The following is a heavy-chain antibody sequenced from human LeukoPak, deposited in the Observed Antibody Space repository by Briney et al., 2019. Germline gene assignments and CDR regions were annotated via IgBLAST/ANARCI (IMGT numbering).Heavy chain of an antibody. Sequence: GGSLRLSCAASGFTFSSYGMHWVRQAPGKGLEWVAVIWYDGNNKYYAESVKGRFTISRDISKNTLYLQMSSLRAEDTAVYYCAKDRLPLGELSLFDYWGQGTLVTVSS. CDR2: IWYDGNNK. D-gene: IGHD3-16*02. V-gene: IGHV3-33*06. J-gene: IGHJ4*02. CDR3: AKDRLPLGELSLFDY. CDR1: GFTFSSYG.